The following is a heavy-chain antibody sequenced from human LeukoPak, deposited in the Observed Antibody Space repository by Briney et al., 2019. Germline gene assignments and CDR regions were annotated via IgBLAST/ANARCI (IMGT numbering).Heavy chain of an antibody. CDR2: IYYSGST. J-gene: IGHJ5*02. CDR1: GGSIRSYY. V-gene: IGHV4-59*01. CDR3: ARAFDDYGDYNWFDP. Sequence: KPSETLSLTCTVSGGSIRSYYWSWIRQPPGKGLEWIGYIYYSGSTNYNPSLKSRVTISVDTSKNQFSLKLSSVTAADTAVYYCARAFDDYGDYNWFDPWGQGTLVTVSS. D-gene: IGHD4-17*01.